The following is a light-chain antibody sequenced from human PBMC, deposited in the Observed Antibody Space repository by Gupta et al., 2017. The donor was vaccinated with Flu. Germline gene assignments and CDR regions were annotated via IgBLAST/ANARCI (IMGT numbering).Light chain of an antibody. V-gene: IGKV3-11*01. CDR1: QSVSSY. J-gene: IGKJ1*01. CDR2: DAS. Sequence: EIVLPQSPATLSLSPGERATLCCRASQSVSSYLAWYQQKPGQAPRLLIYDASNRATGIPARCSGSGSGTDFTLTISSLEPEDFAVYYCQQRSNWPWTFGQGTKVEIK. CDR3: QQRSNWPWT.